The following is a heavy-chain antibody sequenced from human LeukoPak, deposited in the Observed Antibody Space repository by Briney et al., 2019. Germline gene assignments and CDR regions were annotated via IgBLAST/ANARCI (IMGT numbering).Heavy chain of an antibody. D-gene: IGHD3-10*01. J-gene: IGHJ4*02. V-gene: IGHV5-51*01. CDR3: ARQEAVGSGIYFPFDY. CDR1: GYRFTDYC. Sequence: GESLKISCKASGYRFTDYCIGWVRQMPGKGLEWMGIVFPGDSETRNNPSFQGQVTISVDKSISTAYLQWSSLKASDTAMYYCARQEAVGSGIYFPFDYWGQGTLVTVSS. CDR2: VFPGDSET.